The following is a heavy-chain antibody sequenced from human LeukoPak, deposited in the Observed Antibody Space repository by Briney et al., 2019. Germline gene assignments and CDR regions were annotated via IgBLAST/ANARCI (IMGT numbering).Heavy chain of an antibody. Sequence: NTSETLSLTCTVFGDSVSSSNYYWAWFRQPPGKGLDWIGSLYYDGRTNYNPSLKSRVTISVDTSKNQFSLKLSSVTAADTAVYYCARRPVARRHLPFYYYYGMDVWGQGTAVTVSS. CDR2: LYYDGRT. CDR1: GDSVSSSNYY. CDR3: ARRPVARRHLPFYYYYGMDV. J-gene: IGHJ6*02. V-gene: IGHV4-39*07.